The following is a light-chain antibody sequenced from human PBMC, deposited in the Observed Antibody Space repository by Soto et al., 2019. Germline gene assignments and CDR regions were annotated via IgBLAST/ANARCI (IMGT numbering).Light chain of an antibody. V-gene: IGKV1-39*01. CDR1: PSISSSF. CDR3: HQSYSTPTWT. J-gene: IGKJ1*01. Sequence: DIQMTQSPSSLSASVGDRVTITCRASPSISSSFLNWYQQKPGKAPKLLIYSASSLQSGVPSRFSGSGSGTDFTLTISSLQPEDFSTYYCHQSYSTPTWTFGQGTKVEIK. CDR2: SAS.